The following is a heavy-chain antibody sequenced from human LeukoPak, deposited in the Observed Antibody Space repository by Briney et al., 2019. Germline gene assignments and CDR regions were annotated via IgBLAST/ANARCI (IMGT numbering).Heavy chain of an antibody. CDR2: ISNDGSNK. D-gene: IGHD5-12*01. CDR3: AKGPTSGYGLFDQ. Sequence: GGSLRLSCAASGFTFSSYGMHWVRQAPGKGLEWVAVISNDGSNKYYVDSVKGRFTISRDNSKNTLYLQMNSLRPEDKAVYYCAKGPTSGYGLFDQWGQGTLVTVSS. J-gene: IGHJ4*02. V-gene: IGHV3-30*18. CDR1: GFTFSSYG.